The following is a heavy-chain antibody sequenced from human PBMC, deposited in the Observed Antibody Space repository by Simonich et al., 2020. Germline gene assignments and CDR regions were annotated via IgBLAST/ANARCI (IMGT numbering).Heavy chain of an antibody. Sequence: EVQLVESGGGLVQPGRSLRLSCAASGFTFDDYAMHWVRQAQGKGLEVFSGISWKSGSIGYADSVKGRFTISRDNAKNSLYLQMNSLRAEDTALYYCAKDMGYCSGGSCYYFDYWGQGTLVTVSS. J-gene: IGHJ4*02. V-gene: IGHV3-9*01. CDR2: ISWKSGSI. CDR3: AKDMGYCSGGSCYYFDY. CDR1: GFTFDDYA. D-gene: IGHD2-15*01.